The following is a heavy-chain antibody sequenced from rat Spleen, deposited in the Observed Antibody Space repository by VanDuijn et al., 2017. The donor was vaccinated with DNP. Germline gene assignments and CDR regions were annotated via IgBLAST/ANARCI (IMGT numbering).Heavy chain of an antibody. CDR3: TRIQLGYYALES. V-gene: IGHV5S11*01. J-gene: IGHJ4*01. CDR2: ISTGGGNT. CDR1: GFTFSNYY. Sequence: EVQLVESGGGLVQPGRSMKLSCAASGFTFSNYYMAWVRQAPTKGLEWVASISTGGGNTYYQDSVNGRFTISRDNAKSTLYLQKHSLRSEETATYFCTRIQLGYYALESWCQGTSVTVAS. D-gene: IGHD5-1*01.